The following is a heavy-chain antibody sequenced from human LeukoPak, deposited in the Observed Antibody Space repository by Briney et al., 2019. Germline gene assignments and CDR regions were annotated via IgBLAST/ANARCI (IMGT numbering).Heavy chain of an antibody. D-gene: IGHD1-1*01. J-gene: IGHJ4*02. CDR2: INHSGST. Sequence: SETLSLTCAVYGGSFSGYYWSWIRQPPGKGLEWIGEINHSGSTNYNPSLKSRVTISVDTSKNQFSLKLSSVTAADTAVYYCASKVWVQGGRYFDYWGQGTLVTVSS. V-gene: IGHV4-34*01. CDR3: ASKVWVQGGRYFDY. CDR1: GGSFSGYY.